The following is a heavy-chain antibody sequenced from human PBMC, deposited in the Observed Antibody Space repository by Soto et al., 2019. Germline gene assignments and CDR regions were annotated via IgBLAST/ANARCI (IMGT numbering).Heavy chain of an antibody. CDR3: ARDLYYDSSGHYWS. V-gene: IGHV1-2*02. CDR2: INPNSGGT. Sequence: ASVKVSCKASGYTFTGYYMHWVRQAPGQGLEWMGWINPNSGGTNYAQKFQGRVTMTRDTSISTAYMELSRLRSDDTAVYYCARDLYYDSSGHYWSWGQGTLVTVSS. D-gene: IGHD3-22*01. CDR1: GYTFTGYY. J-gene: IGHJ4*02.